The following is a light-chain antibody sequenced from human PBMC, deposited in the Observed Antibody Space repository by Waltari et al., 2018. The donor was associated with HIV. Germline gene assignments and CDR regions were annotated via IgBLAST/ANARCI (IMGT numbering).Light chain of an antibody. V-gene: IGLV2-14*03. CDR1: SIDVGGFTY. J-gene: IGLJ2*01. CDR3: CSYSSSGTVL. Sequence: HSVLTQPASMSGSLGQSTTISCLGSSIDVGGFTYVPWYQQSPDKAPRLVIYDVSNRPSGVSGRFSGSKSGSAASLTISGLQPEDEADYYCCSYSSSGTVLFGGGTRLTVL. CDR2: DVS.